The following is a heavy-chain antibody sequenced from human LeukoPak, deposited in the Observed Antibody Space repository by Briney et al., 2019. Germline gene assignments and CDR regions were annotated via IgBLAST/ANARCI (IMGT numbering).Heavy chain of an antibody. V-gene: IGHV3-30*04. Sequence: GGSLRLSCAASGFTFSSYAMHWVRQAPGKGLEWVAVISYDGSNKYYADSVKGRFTISRDNAKNSLYLQMNSLRAEDTAVYYCARTPSDSNSDPWGQGTLVTVSS. CDR1: GFTFSSYA. D-gene: IGHD4-11*01. CDR3: ARTPSDSNSDP. CDR2: ISYDGSNK. J-gene: IGHJ5*02.